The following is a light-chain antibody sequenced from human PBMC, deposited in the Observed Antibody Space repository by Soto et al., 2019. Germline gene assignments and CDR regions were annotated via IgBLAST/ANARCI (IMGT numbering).Light chain of an antibody. CDR3: QQYGSSPHT. Sequence: EIVLTQSPGTLSLSPGERATLSCRASQSVSSSYLAWYQHKPGQAPRLLIYGASSRATGIPDRFSGSGSGTDFTLTISRLEPEAFAVYYCQQYGSSPHTFRQGPKLEIK. CDR1: QSVSSSY. V-gene: IGKV3-20*01. J-gene: IGKJ2*01. CDR2: GAS.